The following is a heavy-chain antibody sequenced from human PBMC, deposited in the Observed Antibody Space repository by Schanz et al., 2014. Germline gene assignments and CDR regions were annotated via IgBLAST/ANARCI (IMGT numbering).Heavy chain of an antibody. J-gene: IGHJ6*02. CDR1: GGTFSTYT. Sequence: QLQLVQSGAEVKKPGSSVKVSCKLSGGTFSTYTISWVRQAPGQGLEWMGRIIPILGIANYAQKFQGRVTITADKSTNTAYMELSSLRSEDTAVYYCARAKRFGDMDVWGQGTTVTVSS. D-gene: IGHD3-10*01. CDR3: ARAKRFGDMDV. V-gene: IGHV1-69*02. CDR2: IIPILGIA.